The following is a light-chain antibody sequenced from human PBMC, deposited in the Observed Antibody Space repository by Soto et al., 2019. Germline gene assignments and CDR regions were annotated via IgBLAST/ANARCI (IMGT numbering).Light chain of an antibody. CDR1: QYINTR. CDR2: QAS. V-gene: IGKV3-11*01. J-gene: IGKJ1*01. CDR3: HQRQSWPRT. Sequence: EIVLTQSPATLSSFPGDRVTLSCRASQYINTRLAWYQHRPGQAHRLLNYQASLRAAGIPARFSASGAGTDFTLTISDVQPEDFTLYYCHQRQSWPRTFGQGTKVDIK.